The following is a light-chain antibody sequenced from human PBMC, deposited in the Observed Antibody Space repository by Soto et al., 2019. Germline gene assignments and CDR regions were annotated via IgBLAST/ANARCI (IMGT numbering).Light chain of an antibody. CDR1: ESVSTNY. J-gene: IGKJ4*01. CDR3: QQYGSVPLT. CDR2: GAS. V-gene: IGKV3-20*01. Sequence: IVVTQSPGTLSLSPGERATISCRASESVSTNYLAWYQQKPGQAPRLLISGASSRATGIPDRFSGSGSGADFTLTINRLEPEDFAVYYCQQYGSVPLTFGGGTKVEIK.